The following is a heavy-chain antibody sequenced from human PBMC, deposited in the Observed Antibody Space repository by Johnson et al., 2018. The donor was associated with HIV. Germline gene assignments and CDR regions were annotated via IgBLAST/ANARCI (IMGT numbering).Heavy chain of an antibody. D-gene: IGHD6-6*01. CDR2: ISYDGSNK. V-gene: IGHV3-30*04. CDR3: ATSGLTLGSSSSHAFDI. Sequence: HVQLVESGGGVVQPGRSLRLSCAASRFTFSSYAMHWVRQAPGKGMEWVAIISYDGSNKYYADSVKGRFTISRDNSKNTLYLQMNSLRAEDTAMYYCATSGLTLGSSSSHAFDIWGQGTMVTVSS. J-gene: IGHJ3*02. CDR1: RFTFSSYA.